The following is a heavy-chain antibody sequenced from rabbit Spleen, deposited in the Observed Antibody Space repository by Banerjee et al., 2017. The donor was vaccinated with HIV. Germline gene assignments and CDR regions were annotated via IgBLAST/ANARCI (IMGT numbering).Heavy chain of an antibody. CDR2: IYNGDGST. Sequence: QSLEESGGGLVQPGASPTLTCTASRFSFNYNYMCWVRQAPGKGLEWIACIYNGDGSTYYASWAKGRFTISKTSSTTVDLKMTSLTAADTATYFCARGGSDVIFAFNLWGPGTLVTVS. V-gene: IGHV1S40*01. D-gene: IGHD4-2*01. CDR3: ARGGSDVIFAFNL. CDR1: RFSFNYNY. J-gene: IGHJ4*01.